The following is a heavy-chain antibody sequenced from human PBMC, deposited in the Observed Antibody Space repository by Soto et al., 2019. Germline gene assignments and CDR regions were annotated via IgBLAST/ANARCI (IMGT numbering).Heavy chain of an antibody. CDR2: ISYDGSNK. D-gene: IGHD3-22*01. J-gene: IGHJ3*02. V-gene: IGHV3-30-3*01. Sequence: GGSLRLSCAASGFTFSSYAMHWVRQAPGKGLEWVAVISYDGSNKYYADSVKGRFTISRDNSKNTLYLQMNSLRAEDTAVYYCARGRRITMIVVVMTSAFDIWGQGTMVTVSS. CDR1: GFTFSSYA. CDR3: ARGRRITMIVVVMTSAFDI.